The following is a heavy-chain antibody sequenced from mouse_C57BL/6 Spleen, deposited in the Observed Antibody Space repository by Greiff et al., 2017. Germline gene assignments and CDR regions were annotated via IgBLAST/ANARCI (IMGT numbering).Heavy chain of an antibody. V-gene: IGHV1-15*01. J-gene: IGHJ2*01. CDR1: GYTFTDYE. D-gene: IGHD1-1*01. Sequence: QVHVKQSGAELVRPGASVTLSCKASGYTFTDYEMHWVKQTPVHGLEWIGAIDPETGGTAYNQKFKGKAILTADKSSSTAYMELRSLTSEDAAVYYCTRPSLRSNYFDYWGQGTTLTVSS. CDR3: TRPSLRSNYFDY. CDR2: IDPETGGT.